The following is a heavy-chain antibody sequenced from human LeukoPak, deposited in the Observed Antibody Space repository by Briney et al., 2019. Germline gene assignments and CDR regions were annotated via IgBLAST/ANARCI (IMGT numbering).Heavy chain of an antibody. CDR2: INPNSGGT. CDR3: ARGYCSGGSCYSSSGYFQH. Sequence: ASVKVSCKASGYTFTGYYMHWVRQAPGQGLEWTGWINPNSGGTNYAQKFQGRVTMTRDTSISTAYMELSRLRSDDTAVYYCARGYCSGGSCYSSSGYFQHWGQGTLVTVSS. CDR1: GYTFTGYY. J-gene: IGHJ1*01. V-gene: IGHV1-2*02. D-gene: IGHD2-15*01.